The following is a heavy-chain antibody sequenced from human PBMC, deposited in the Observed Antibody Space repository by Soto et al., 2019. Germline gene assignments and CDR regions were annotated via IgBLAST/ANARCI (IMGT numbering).Heavy chain of an antibody. CDR3: ARDDFYDSSVNDAFDI. CDR2: IKQDGTRK. D-gene: IGHD3-22*01. J-gene: IGHJ3*02. CDR1: GFMFDNYW. Sequence: GGSLRLSCAASGFMFDNYWMSWVRQAPGKGLEWVANIKQDGTRKFYVASVKGRFTISRDNAKNSLYLQMNSLRAEDTAVYYCARDDFYDSSVNDAFDIWGQGTMVTVSS. V-gene: IGHV3-7*05.